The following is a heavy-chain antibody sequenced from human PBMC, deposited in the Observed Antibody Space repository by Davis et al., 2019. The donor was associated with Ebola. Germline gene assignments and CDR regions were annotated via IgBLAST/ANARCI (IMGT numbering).Heavy chain of an antibody. CDR2: ISGSGGST. CDR1: GFTFSSYA. V-gene: IGHV3-23*01. CDR3: AKDRAVGTAAAGTFLFDY. Sequence: PGRSLKISCAASGFTFSSYAMSWVRQAPGKGLEWVSAISGSGGSTYYADSVKGRFTISRDNSKNTLYLQMNSLRAEDTAVYYCAKDRAVGTAAAGTFLFDYWGQGTLVTVSS. J-gene: IGHJ4*02. D-gene: IGHD6-13*01.